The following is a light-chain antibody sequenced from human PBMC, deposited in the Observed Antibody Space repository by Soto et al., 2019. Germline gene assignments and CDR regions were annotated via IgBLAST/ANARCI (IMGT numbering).Light chain of an antibody. CDR3: QQYDNLPRT. CDR2: DAS. V-gene: IGKV1-33*01. J-gene: IGKJ3*01. CDR1: QDISNY. Sequence: DIQMTQSPSSLSASVGDRVTITCQASQDISNYLNWYQQKPGKTPKLLIYDASNLETGVTSRFSGSGSGTDFTFTISNLQPEDIATYYCQQYDNLPRTFGPGTKVEIK.